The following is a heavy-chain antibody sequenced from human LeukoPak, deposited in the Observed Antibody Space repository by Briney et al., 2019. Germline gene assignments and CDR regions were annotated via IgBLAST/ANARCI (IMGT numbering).Heavy chain of an antibody. J-gene: IGHJ6*03. D-gene: IGHD5-12*01. CDR2: IYYSGST. CDR1: GGSISSSSYY. V-gene: IGHV4-39*01. Sequence: PSETLSLTCTVPGGSISSSSYYWGWIRQPPGKGLEWIGSIYYSGSTYYNPSLKSRVTISVDTSKNQFSLKLSSVTAADTAVYYCASSGYELRKYYYYYYMDVWGKGTTVTISS. CDR3: ASSGYELRKYYYYYYMDV.